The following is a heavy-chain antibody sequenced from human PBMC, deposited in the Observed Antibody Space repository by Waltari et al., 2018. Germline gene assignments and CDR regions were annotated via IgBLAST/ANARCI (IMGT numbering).Heavy chain of an antibody. CDR1: GGSFSGYY. D-gene: IGHD3-22*01. J-gene: IGHJ3*02. Sequence: QVQPQQWGAGLLKPSETLSLTCAVYGGSFSGYYCTWIRQPPGKGEEWIGEINHSGSTNYNPSLKSRVTISVDTSKNQFSLKLSAVTAADTAVYYCARGSNLRVNRYYYDSSGYAFDIWGQGTMVTVSS. V-gene: IGHV4-34*01. CDR2: INHSGST. CDR3: ARGSNLRVNRYYYDSSGYAFDI.